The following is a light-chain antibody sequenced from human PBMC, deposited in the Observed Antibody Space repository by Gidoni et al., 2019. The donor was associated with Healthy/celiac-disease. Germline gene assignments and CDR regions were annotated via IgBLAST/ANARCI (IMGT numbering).Light chain of an antibody. CDR2: GNS. V-gene: IGLV1-40*01. CDR1: SSNIGAGYD. CDR3: QSYDSSLSGSVV. J-gene: IGLJ2*01. Sequence: QSVLTQPPSVSGAHGQRVTISCPGSSSNIGAGYDVHWYQQLPGTAPKLLLYGNSNRPSGVPDRFSGSKSGTSASLAITGLQAEDEADYYCQSYDSSLSGSVVFGGGTKLTVL.